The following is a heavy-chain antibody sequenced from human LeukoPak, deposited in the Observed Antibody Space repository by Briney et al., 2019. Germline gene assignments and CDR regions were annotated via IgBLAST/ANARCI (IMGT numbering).Heavy chain of an antibody. CDR2: IYPGDSDT. D-gene: IGHD2-21*01. J-gene: IGHJ3*02. V-gene: IGHV5-51*01. CDR3: ARQAYGGNWGDAFDI. CDR1: GYSFSTYW. Sequence: GESLKISCKASGYSFSTYWFGWVRQMPGEGLEWMGIIYPGDSDTRYSPSFQGQVTISADKSISTAFLQWSSLKASDTAMYFCARQAYGGNWGDAFDIWGQGTMGTVSS.